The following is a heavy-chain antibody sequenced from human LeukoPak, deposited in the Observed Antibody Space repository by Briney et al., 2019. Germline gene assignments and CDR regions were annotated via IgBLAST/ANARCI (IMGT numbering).Heavy chain of an antibody. CDR1: GFTFSSYG. V-gene: IGHV3-30*02. D-gene: IGHD6-13*01. Sequence: PGGSLRLSCAASGFTFSSYGMHWVRQAPGKGLEWVAFIRYDGSNKYYADSVKGRFTISRDNSKNTLYLQMNSLRAEDTAVYYCAKDQLAEAAAGTAPDSWGQGTLVTVSS. J-gene: IGHJ4*02. CDR3: AKDQLAEAAAGTAPDS. CDR2: IRYDGSNK.